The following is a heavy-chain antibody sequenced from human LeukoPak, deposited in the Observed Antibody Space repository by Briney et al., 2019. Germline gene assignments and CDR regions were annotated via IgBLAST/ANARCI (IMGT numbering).Heavy chain of an antibody. CDR3: ARDGYSGNDGL. V-gene: IGHV4-59*01. D-gene: IGHD5-12*01. CDR2: IYHSGST. J-gene: IGHJ4*02. CDR1: GGSISSYY. Sequence: ETLSLTCTVSGGSISSYYWSWIRQPPGKGLEWIGYIYHSGSTKYNPSLKSRVTISVDTSKNQFSLKLSSVTAADTAVYYCARDGYSGNDGLWGQGSLVTVSS.